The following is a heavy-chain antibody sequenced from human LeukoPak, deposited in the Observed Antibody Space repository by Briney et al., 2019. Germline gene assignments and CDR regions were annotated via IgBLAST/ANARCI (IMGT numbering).Heavy chain of an antibody. CDR2: ISTSENT. CDR3: ARDHGLASAWFDP. CDR1: GDSMNSYF. V-gene: IGHV4-4*07. Sequence: SETLSLTCTVSGDSMNSYFWTWIRQPAGKGLEWIGRISTSENTSYNPSLKSRVTMSIDTSKNQFSLKLSSVTAADTAVYYCARDHGLASAWFDPWGQGTLVTVSS. J-gene: IGHJ5*02. D-gene: IGHD6-13*01.